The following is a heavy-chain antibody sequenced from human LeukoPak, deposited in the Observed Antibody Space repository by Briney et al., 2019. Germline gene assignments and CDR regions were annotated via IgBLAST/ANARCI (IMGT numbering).Heavy chain of an antibody. CDR1: GFIFSNYW. J-gene: IGHJ4*02. CDR3: ASRGYTYGYGQDY. D-gene: IGHD5-18*01. V-gene: IGHV3-7*03. Sequence: PGGSLRLSCAASGFIFSNYWMSWVCQAPGKGLEWVANIKQDGSEKYYVDSVKGRFTISRDNSKNTLYLQMNSLRAEDTAVYYCASRGYTYGYGQDYWGQGTLVTVSS. CDR2: IKQDGSEK.